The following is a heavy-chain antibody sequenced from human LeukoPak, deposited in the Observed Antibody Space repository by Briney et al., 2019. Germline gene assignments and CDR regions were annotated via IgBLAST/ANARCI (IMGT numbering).Heavy chain of an antibody. CDR3: ARLETYYYDSSGYYYFDY. D-gene: IGHD3-22*01. V-gene: IGHV4-39*01. CDR2: IYYSGST. CDR1: GGSISSSSYY. Sequence: SETLSLTCTVSGGSISSSSYYWGWIRQPPGKGLEWIGSIYYSGSTYYNPSLKSRVTISVDTSKNRFSLKLSSVTAADTAVYYCARLETYYYDSSGYYYFDYWGQGTLVTVSS. J-gene: IGHJ4*02.